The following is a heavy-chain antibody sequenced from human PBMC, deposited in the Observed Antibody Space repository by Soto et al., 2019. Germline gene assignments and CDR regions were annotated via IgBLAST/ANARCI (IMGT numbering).Heavy chain of an antibody. J-gene: IGHJ4*02. V-gene: IGHV4-30-2*01. CDR3: ARASTTVTTLDY. CDR1: GGSISSGGYS. Sequence: QLQLQESGSGLVKPSQTLSLTCAVSGGSISSGGYSWSWIRQPPGKGLEWIGYIYHSGSTYYNPSLMCRFTISVDRSKNQFSLKLSSVTAADTAVYYCARASTTVTTLDYWGQGTLVTVSS. CDR2: IYHSGST. D-gene: IGHD4-17*01.